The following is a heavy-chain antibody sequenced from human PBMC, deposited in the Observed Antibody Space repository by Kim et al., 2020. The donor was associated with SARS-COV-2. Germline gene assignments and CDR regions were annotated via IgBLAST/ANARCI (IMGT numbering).Heavy chain of an antibody. CDR3: ARDPVAGRGIDY. D-gene: IGHD3-16*01. J-gene: IGHJ4*02. Sequence: NYNPSLKSRVTISVDKAKNQFSLKLSSVTAADTAVYYCARDPVAGRGIDYWGQGTLVTVSS. V-gene: IGHV4-4*02.